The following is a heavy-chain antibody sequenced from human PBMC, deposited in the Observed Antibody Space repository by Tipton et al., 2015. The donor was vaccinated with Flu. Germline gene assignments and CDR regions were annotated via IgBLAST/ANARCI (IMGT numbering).Heavy chain of an antibody. Sequence: SLRLSCAASGFTFRSYVMSWVRQAPGKGLEWISAIGGSGDNSYYANSVNGRFTISRDNSKNTLSLQMDSLRAEDTAVYYCAKGENFGLFAFGQLGQYEYWGQGALVTVSS. J-gene: IGHJ4*02. CDR2: IGGSGDNS. CDR3: AKGENFGLFAFGQLGQYEY. D-gene: IGHD3-16*01. CDR1: GFTFRSYV. V-gene: IGHV3-23*01.